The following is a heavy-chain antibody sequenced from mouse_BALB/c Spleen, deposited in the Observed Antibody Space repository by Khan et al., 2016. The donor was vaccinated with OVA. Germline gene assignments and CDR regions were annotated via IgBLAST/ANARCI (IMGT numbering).Heavy chain of an antibody. J-gene: IGHJ3*01. D-gene: IGHD1-1*01. CDR1: GFTFSTYA. CDR2: INSAGDFI. Sequence: EVELVESGGDLVKPGGSLKLSCAASGFTFSTYAMSWVRQTPEKRLEWVATINSAGDFIYYPDSVKERFPISRDNAKNALYLQMSSLRDEDTAMYVCERQNYGPFAYWGQGTLVTVSA. V-gene: IGHV5-9-3*01. CDR3: ERQNYGPFAY.